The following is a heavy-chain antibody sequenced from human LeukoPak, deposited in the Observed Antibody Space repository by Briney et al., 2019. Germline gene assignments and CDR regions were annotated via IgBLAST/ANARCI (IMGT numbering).Heavy chain of an antibody. CDR1: GFTFSDYY. D-gene: IGHD6-13*01. Sequence: SGGSLRLSCAASGFTFSDYYMSWIGQAPGKGLEWVSYISSSSSYTNYADSVKGRFTISRDNGKNSLYLQMNSLRAEDTAVYYCASGGQQLPPDYWGQGTLVTVSS. CDR3: ASGGQQLPPDY. V-gene: IGHV3-11*06. J-gene: IGHJ4*02. CDR2: ISSSSSYT.